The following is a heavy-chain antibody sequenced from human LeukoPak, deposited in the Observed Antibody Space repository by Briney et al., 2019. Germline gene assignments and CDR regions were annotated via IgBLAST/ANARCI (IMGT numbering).Heavy chain of an antibody. CDR1: GFTFSSYG. CDR3: AKGLAGIAAAGSSWFDP. J-gene: IGHJ5*02. V-gene: IGHV3-30*18. D-gene: IGHD6-13*01. CDR2: ISNDGSNK. Sequence: PGGSLRLSYAASGFTFSSYGMHWVRQAPGKGLEWVAVISNDGSNKYYADSVKGRFTISRDNSKKTLYLQMNSLRAEDMAVYYCAKGLAGIAAAGSSWFDPWGQGTLVTVSS.